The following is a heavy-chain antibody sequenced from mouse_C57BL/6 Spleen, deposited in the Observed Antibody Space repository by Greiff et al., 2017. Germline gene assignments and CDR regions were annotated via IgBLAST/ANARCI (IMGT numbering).Heavy chain of an antibody. CDR1: GYTFTSYW. V-gene: IGHV1-50*01. J-gene: IGHJ2*01. D-gene: IGHD2-3*01. CDR2: IDPSDSYT. Sequence: VQLQQSGAELVKPGASVKLSCKASGYTFTSYWMQWVKQRPGQGLEWIGEIDPSDSYTNYNQKFKGKATLTVDTSSSTAYMQLSSLTSEDSAVYYCARRGWLLRRKYFDYWGQGTTLTVSS. CDR3: ARRGWLLRRKYFDY.